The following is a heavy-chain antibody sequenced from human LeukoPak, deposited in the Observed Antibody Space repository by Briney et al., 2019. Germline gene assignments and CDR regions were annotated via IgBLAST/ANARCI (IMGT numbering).Heavy chain of an antibody. CDR1: GGSINSYY. CDR2: IYTSGST. V-gene: IGHV4-4*07. CDR3: ARWTIAARRPFDY. Sequence: SETLSLTCTVSGGSINSYYWSWIRQPAGKGLEWIGRIYTSGSTNYNPSLKSRVTISVDTSKNQFSLKLSSVTAADTAVYYCARWTIAARRPFDYWGQGTLVTVSS. J-gene: IGHJ4*02. D-gene: IGHD6-6*01.